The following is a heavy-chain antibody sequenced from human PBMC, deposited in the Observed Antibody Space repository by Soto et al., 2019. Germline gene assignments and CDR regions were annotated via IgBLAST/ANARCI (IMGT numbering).Heavy chain of an antibody. D-gene: IGHD6-13*01. J-gene: IGHJ4*02. CDR2: IYNSGST. CDR3: ARLRQQLVRGVDY. Sequence: SETLSLTCTVSGDSISDYYWSWIRQPPGKGLEWIGYIYNSGSTYYNPSLKSRVTISVDTSKNQFSLKLSSVTAADTAVYYCARLRQQLVRGVDYWGQGTLVTVSS. CDR1: GDSISDYY. V-gene: IGHV4-4*08.